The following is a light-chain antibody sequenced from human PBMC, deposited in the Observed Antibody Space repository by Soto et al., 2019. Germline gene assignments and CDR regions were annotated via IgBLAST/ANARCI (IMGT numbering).Light chain of an antibody. CDR3: SSYTTSSTRV. J-gene: IGLJ1*01. CDR1: SSDVGGFNF. Sequence: QSVLTQPASVSGSPGQSITISCTGSSSDVGGFNFVSWYQQHPGKAPKLMIYDVASRPSGVSNRFSGSKSGNTASLTISGLQTEGEADYYCSSYTTSSTRVFVTGTKVTVL. CDR2: DVA. V-gene: IGLV2-14*03.